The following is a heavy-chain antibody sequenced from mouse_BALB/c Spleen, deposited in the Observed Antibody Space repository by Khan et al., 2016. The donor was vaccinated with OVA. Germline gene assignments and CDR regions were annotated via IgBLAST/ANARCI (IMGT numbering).Heavy chain of an antibody. Sequence: VQLQQPGAELVRPGALVKLSCKGSGFNIKDYYMQWVKQRPEQGLEWIGWIDPENGNSIYDAKFQGKASITADTSSNTAYLQLSSLTSEDTCVYYCARSILLYFDYWGQGTTLTVSS. V-gene: IGHV14-1*02. CDR3: ARSILLYFDY. J-gene: IGHJ2*01. CDR1: GFNIKDYY. D-gene: IGHD2-3*01. CDR2: IDPENGNS.